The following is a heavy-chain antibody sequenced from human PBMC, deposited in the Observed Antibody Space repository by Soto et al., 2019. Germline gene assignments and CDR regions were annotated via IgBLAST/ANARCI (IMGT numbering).Heavy chain of an antibody. CDR3: ARVDTVLSGYGGYVFDY. J-gene: IGHJ4*02. Sequence: QVQLQESGPGLVKPSQPLSLPCTVSGGSISRGGSYWSWIRQPPGKGLEWIGYIYYSGSTYYNPSHKSRVTISVDTSKNRFSLKLSSVTAADTAVYYCARVDTVLSGYGGYVFDYWGQGTLVTVSS. CDR1: GGSISRGGSY. D-gene: IGHD5-12*01. CDR2: IYYSGST. V-gene: IGHV4-31*03.